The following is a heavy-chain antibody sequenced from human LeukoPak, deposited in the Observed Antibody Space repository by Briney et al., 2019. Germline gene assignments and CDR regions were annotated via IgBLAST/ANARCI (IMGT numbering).Heavy chain of an antibody. D-gene: IGHD3-16*01. CDR3: VRGGTHY. J-gene: IGHJ4*02. CDR1: GFTFSSNW. V-gene: IGHV3-7*01. CDR2: MTQDGSEI. Sequence: AGGSLRLSCAASGFTFSSNWMTWVRQGPGKGPEWVASMTQDGSEIYYVDSVRGRFTISRDNSKNLLFLQMNSLRLEDTAVYYCVRGGTHYWGQGTLVTVSS.